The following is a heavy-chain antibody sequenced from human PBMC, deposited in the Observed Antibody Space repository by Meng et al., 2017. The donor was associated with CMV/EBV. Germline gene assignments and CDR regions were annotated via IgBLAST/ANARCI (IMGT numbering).Heavy chain of an antibody. CDR2: IKQHGSEK. CDR3: AREYGGWLDP. V-gene: IGHV3-7*01. Sequence: GESLKISCAASGFNFSAYWMIWVRQAPGKGLEWVANIKQHGSEKYYVDSVKGRFTISRDDAKNSLYLQMNSLRVEDTAVYYCAREYGGWLDPWGQGTLVTVSS. J-gene: IGHJ5*02. D-gene: IGHD3-16*01. CDR1: GFNFSAYW.